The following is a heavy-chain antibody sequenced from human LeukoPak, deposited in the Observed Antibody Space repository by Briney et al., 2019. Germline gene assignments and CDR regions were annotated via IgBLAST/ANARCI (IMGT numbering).Heavy chain of an antibody. CDR3: GYYYGSGSQYDYYYYMEF. D-gene: IGHD3-10*01. Sequence: GASVKVSCKACGGTFSSYAISWVRQAPGQGLEWMGGIIPIFGTANYAQKFQGRVTITTDESTSTAYMELSSLRSEDTAVYYCGYYYGSGSQYDYYYYMEFWGKGTTVTVSS. CDR1: GGTFSSYA. CDR2: IIPIFGTA. V-gene: IGHV1-69*05. J-gene: IGHJ6*03.